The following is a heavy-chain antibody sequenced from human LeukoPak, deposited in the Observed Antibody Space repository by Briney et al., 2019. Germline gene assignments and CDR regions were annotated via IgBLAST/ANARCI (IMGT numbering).Heavy chain of an antibody. CDR2: LSGSGGST. D-gene: IGHD6-13*01. J-gene: IGHJ4*02. V-gene: IGHV3-23*01. CDR1: GFTFSSYS. Sequence: PGGSLRLSCAASGFTFSSYSMSWVRQAPGKGLEWVSALSGSGGSTYYADSVKGRFTISRDNSKSTLYLQMNSLRAEDTAVYYCAKGRRGVAAAGHFDYWGQGTLVTVSS. CDR3: AKGRRGVAAAGHFDY.